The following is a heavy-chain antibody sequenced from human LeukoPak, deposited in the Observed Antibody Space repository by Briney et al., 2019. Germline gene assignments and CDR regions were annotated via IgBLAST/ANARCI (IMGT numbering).Heavy chain of an antibody. CDR2: IYHSGIT. V-gene: IGHV4-59*08. Sequence: SETLSLTCTVSGGSISSYYWSWIRQPPGKGLEWIGTIYHSGITYYNPSLKSRVTISVDTSKNQFSLKLSSVTVADTAVYFCARLSTSSYYFDYWGQGTLVTVSS. CDR1: GGSISSYY. CDR3: ARLSTSSYYFDY. D-gene: IGHD6-6*01. J-gene: IGHJ4*02.